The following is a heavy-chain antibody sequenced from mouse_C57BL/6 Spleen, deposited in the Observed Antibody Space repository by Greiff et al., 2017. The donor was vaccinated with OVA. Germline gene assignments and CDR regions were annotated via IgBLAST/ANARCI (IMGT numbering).Heavy chain of an antibody. CDR3: AGPSTTVPYYLDG. D-gene: IGHD1-1*01. V-gene: IGHV1-9*01. CDR2: ILPGSGST. J-gene: IGHJ2*01. CDR1: GYTFTGYW. Sequence: QVQLKQSGAELMKPGASVKLSCKATGYTFTGYWIEWVKQRPGHGLEWIGEILPGSGSTNYNEKFKGKATFTADTSSNTAYMQRSSLTTEDSAIYYCAGPSTTVPYYLDGWGQGTTLTVAA.